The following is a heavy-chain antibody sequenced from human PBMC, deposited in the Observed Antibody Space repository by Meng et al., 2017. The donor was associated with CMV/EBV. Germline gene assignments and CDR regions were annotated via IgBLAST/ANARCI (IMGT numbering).Heavy chain of an antibody. Sequence: GSLRLSCTVSGGSISSYYWSWIRQPPGKGLEWIGYIYYSGSTNYNPSLKSRVTISVDTSKNQFSLKLSSVTAADTAVYYCARAYSGTQLYYFDYWGQGTLVTVSS. V-gene: IGHV4-59*01. CDR1: GGSISSYY. J-gene: IGHJ4*02. D-gene: IGHD1-26*01. CDR2: IYYSGST. CDR3: ARAYSGTQLYYFDY.